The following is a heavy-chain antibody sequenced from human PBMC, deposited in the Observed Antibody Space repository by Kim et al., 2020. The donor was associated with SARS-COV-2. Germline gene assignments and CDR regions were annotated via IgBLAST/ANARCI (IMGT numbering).Heavy chain of an antibody. CDR3: ARASDVFWSGYPYYFDY. V-gene: IGHV4-61*01. D-gene: IGHD3-3*01. CDR1: GGSFSGCSYF. CDR2: IYYSVNT. Sequence: SETLSLTCTVSGGSFSGCSYFWIWLRQPPGKGLEWIGNIYYSVNTNYNPSLKSRVTMSVDTSKNQFSLKLRSVTAADTAVYYCARASDVFWSGYPYYFDYWGPGTLVSLSS. J-gene: IGHJ4*02.